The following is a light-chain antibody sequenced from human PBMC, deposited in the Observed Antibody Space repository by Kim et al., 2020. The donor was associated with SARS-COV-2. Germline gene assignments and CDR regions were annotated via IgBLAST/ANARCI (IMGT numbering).Light chain of an antibody. CDR1: SRDIGAYKY. Sequence: GQTVTISCHGTSRDIGAYKYVCWYQQPPGKPPRLMISEVSKRPSGVPDRFSGSKSGNTASLTVSGLQPEDEADYYCSSYAGDKNLIFGGGTQLTVL. CDR3: SSYAGDKNLI. J-gene: IGLJ2*01. CDR2: EVS. V-gene: IGLV2-8*01.